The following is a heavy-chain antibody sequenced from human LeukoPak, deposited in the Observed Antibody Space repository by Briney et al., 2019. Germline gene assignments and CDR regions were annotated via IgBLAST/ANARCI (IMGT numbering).Heavy chain of an antibody. J-gene: IGHJ4*02. CDR2: MYYGGKT. V-gene: IGHV4-39*01. Sequence: PSETLSLTCTVSGGSISSSSYYWGWTRQPPGKGLEWIGTMYYGGKTYYNPSLKSRVTISVDTSKNQFSLKLSSVTAADTAVYYCWGPRGGGGDWPSPFDYWGKETLLTFSS. D-gene: IGHD2-21*02. CDR3: WGPRGGGGDWPSPFDY. CDR1: GGSISSSSYY.